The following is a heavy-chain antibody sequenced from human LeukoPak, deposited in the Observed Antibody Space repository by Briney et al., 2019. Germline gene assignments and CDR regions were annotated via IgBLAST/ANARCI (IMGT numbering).Heavy chain of an antibody. V-gene: IGHV6-1*01. CDR1: GDSVSSNSAA. Sequence: SQTLSLTCAISGDSVSSNSAALNWIRQSPSRGLEWLVRTYYRSKWYNDYAVSVKSRITINPDTSKNQFSLQLNSVTPEDTAVYYCARSILGYCSGGSCHSRYYGMDVWGQGTTVTVSS. CDR2: TYYRSKWYN. J-gene: IGHJ6*02. D-gene: IGHD2-15*01. CDR3: ARSILGYCSGGSCHSRYYGMDV.